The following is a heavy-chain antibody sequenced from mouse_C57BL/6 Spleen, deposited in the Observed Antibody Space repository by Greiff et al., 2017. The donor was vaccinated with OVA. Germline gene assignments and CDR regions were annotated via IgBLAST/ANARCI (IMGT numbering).Heavy chain of an antibody. CDR1: GYAFSSYW. Sequence: QVQLQQSGAELVKPGASVKISCKASGYAFSSYWMNWVKQRPGKGLEWIGQIYPGDGDTNYNGKFKGKATLTADKSSSTAYMQLSSLTSEDSAVYFCARGNYDGYPFAYWGQGTLGTVSA. V-gene: IGHV1-80*01. CDR3: ARGNYDGYPFAY. CDR2: IYPGDGDT. J-gene: IGHJ3*01. D-gene: IGHD2-3*01.